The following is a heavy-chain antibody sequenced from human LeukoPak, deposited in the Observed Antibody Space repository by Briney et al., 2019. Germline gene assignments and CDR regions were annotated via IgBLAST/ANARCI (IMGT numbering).Heavy chain of an antibody. Sequence: SETLSLTCTVSGGSISIYYGSWIRQPPGKGLEWIGYIYYSGSTNYNPSLKSRVTISVDTSKNQFSLKLSSVTAADTAVYYCARVIGQRVWFGVKRGAFDIWGQGTMVTVSS. J-gene: IGHJ3*02. D-gene: IGHD3-10*01. CDR3: ARVIGQRVWFGVKRGAFDI. CDR1: GGSISIYY. V-gene: IGHV4-59*01. CDR2: IYYSGST.